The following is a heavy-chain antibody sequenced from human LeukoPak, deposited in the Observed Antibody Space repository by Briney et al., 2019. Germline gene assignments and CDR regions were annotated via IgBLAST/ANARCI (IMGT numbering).Heavy chain of an antibody. CDR3: ARDPIVVVPAAIHSLYYYYGMDV. D-gene: IGHD2-2*01. V-gene: IGHV4-31*03. Sequence: SETLSLTCTVSGGSISSGGYYWSWIRQHPGKGLEWIGYIYYSGSTYYNPSLKSRVTISVDTSKNQFSLKLSSVTAADTAVYYCARDPIVVVPAAIHSLYYYYGMDVWGQGTTVTVSS. CDR1: GGSISSGGYY. J-gene: IGHJ6*02. CDR2: IYYSGST.